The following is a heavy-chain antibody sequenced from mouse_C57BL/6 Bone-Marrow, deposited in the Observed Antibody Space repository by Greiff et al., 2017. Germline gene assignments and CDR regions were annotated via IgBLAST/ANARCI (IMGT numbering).Heavy chain of an antibody. J-gene: IGHJ3*01. CDR3: AVPFAY. CDR1: GFTFSDYG. Sequence: EVKLVESGGGLVKPGGSLKLSCAASGFTFSDYGMHWVRQAPEKGLEWVAYISSGSSTIYSADTVKGRFTISRDNAKNTLFLQMTSRRSEDTAMYYCAVPFAYWGQGTLVTVSA. CDR2: ISSGSSTI. V-gene: IGHV5-17*01.